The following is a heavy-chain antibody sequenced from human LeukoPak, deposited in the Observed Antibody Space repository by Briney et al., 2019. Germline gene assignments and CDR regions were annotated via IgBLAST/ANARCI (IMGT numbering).Heavy chain of an antibody. V-gene: IGHV3-64D*06. D-gene: IGHD2-15*01. CDR3: TRDSALLGVAFDL. J-gene: IGHJ3*01. CDR2: ISSNGDNT. CDR1: GFPFNTYA. Sequence: GGSLRLSCSASGFPFNTYAIHWFRQAPGKGLEYVAGISSNGDNTDFADSAKGRFTISRDNSKSTLFLQMNSLRAEDTAVYFCTRDSALLGVAFDLWGQGTVVTVSS.